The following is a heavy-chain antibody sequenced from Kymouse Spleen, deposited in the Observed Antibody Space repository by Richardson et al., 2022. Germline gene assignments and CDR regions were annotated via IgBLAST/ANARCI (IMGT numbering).Heavy chain of an antibody. CDR3: ARAGYYGSGSYYNFDY. D-gene: IGHD3-10*01. J-gene: IGHJ4*02. CDR1: GGSFSGYY. Sequence: QVQLQQWGAGLLKPSETLSLTCAVYGGSFSGYYWSWIRQPPGKGLEWIGEINHSGSTNYNPSLKSRVTISVDTSKNQFSLKLSSVTAADTAVYYCARAGYYGSGSYYNFDYWGQGTLVTVSS. CDR2: INHSGST. V-gene: IGHV4-34*01.